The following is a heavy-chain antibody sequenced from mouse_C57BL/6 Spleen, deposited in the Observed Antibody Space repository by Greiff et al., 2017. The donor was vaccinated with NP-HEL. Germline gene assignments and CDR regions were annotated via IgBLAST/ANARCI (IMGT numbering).Heavy chain of an antibody. J-gene: IGHJ3*01. CDR2: IYPGSGNT. Sequence: VKLVESGAELVRPGASVKLSCKASGYTFTDYYINWVKQRPGQGLEWIARIYPGSGNTYYNEKFKGKATLTAEKSSSTAYMQLSSLTSEDSAVYFCARGPRGFAYWGQGTLVTVSA. CDR1: GYTFTDYY. CDR3: ARGPRGFAY. V-gene: IGHV1-76*01.